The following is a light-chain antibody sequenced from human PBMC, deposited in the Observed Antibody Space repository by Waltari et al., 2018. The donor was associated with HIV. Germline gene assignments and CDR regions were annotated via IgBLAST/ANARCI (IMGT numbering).Light chain of an antibody. CDR3: QSADSSGTYVV. V-gene: IGLV3-25*03. CDR2: KDS. CDR1: ALPTQC. J-gene: IGLJ2*01. Sequence: SSELTQPPSVSVSPAQTARITCSGAALPTQCAYLYQQKPGQAPVLVIYKDSERPSGIPERFSGSSSGTTVTLTISGVQAEDEADYYCQSADSSGTYVVFGGGTKLTVL.